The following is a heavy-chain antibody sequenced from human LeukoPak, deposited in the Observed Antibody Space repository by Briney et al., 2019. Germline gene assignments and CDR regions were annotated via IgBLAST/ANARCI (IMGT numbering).Heavy chain of an antibody. D-gene: IGHD3-22*01. CDR1: GYTFTSYD. V-gene: IGHV1-8*01. Sequence: ASVKVSCKASGYTFTSYDINWVRQAAGQGLEWMGWMNPNSGNTGYAQKFQGRVTMTRNTSISTAYMELSSLRSEDTAVYYCARGTYYYDSSGYSHFQHWGQGTLVTVSS. CDR3: ARGTYYYDSSGYSHFQH. J-gene: IGHJ1*01. CDR2: MNPNSGNT.